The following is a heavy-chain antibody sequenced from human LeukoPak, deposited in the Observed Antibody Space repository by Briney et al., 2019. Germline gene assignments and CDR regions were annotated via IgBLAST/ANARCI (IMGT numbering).Heavy chain of an antibody. D-gene: IGHD3-10*01. CDR1: GGTFSSYA. J-gene: IGHJ4*02. CDR2: IIPIFGTA. CDR3: ARDLRSGSYHNPSPFDY. V-gene: IGHV1-69*05. Sequence: SVKVSCKASGGTFSSYAISWVRQAPGQGLEWMGRIIPIFGTANYAQKFQGRVTITTDESTSTAYMELSSLRSEDTAVYYCARDLRSGSYHNPSPFDYWGQGTLVTVSS.